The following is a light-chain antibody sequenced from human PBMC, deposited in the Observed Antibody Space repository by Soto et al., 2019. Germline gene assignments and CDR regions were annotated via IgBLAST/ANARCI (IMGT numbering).Light chain of an antibody. Sequence: DIQMTQSPSSLSASVGDRVIITCRASQSISSYLNWYQQKPWKAPKLLIYAASNLQSGVSSRFSGSGSGTDFTLTISSLQPEDFATYYCQQSYSTPLTFGGGTKVEIK. CDR2: AAS. J-gene: IGKJ4*01. CDR3: QQSYSTPLT. CDR1: QSISSY. V-gene: IGKV1-39*01.